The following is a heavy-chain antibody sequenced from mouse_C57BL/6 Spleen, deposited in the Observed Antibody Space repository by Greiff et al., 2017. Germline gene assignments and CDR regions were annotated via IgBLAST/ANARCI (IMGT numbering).Heavy chain of an antibody. CDR1: GFTFTDYY. Sequence: EVQLVESGGGLVQPGGSLSLSCAASGFTFTDYYMSWVRQPPGKALEWLGFIRNKANGYTTEYSAFVKGRFTISRDNSQSILYLQMNALRAEDSATYCGARYIYWEGDGPKGFDYWGQGTTLTVSS. CDR2: IRNKANGYTT. J-gene: IGHJ2*01. V-gene: IGHV7-3*01. D-gene: IGHD2-3*01. CDR3: ARYIYWEGDGPKGFDY.